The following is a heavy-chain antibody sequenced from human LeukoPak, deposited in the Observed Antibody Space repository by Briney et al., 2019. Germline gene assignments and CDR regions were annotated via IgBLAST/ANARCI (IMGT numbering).Heavy chain of an antibody. CDR1: GGSISNYY. Sequence: SETLSLTCTVSGGSISNYYWSWIRQPPGKGLEWIGYISYSGSTNYNPSLKSRVTISADMSKNQFSLKLSSVTAADTAVYYCARQRTVGSPISYWGQGTLVSVSS. D-gene: IGHD1-14*01. CDR3: ARQRTVGSPISY. CDR2: ISYSGST. J-gene: IGHJ4*02. V-gene: IGHV4-59*08.